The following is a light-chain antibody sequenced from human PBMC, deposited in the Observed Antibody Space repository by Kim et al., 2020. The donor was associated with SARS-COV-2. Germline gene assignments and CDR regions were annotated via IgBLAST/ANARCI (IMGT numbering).Light chain of an antibody. J-gene: IGLJ1*01. CDR2: DVS. V-gene: IGLV2-14*03. Sequence: QSITISCTGNSSDVGGYNYVSWYQQHPGKAPKLMIYDVSNRPSGVSNRFSGSKSGNTASLTISGLQAEDEADYYCSSYTSNSTLYVFGTGTKVTVL. CDR3: SSYTSNSTLYV. CDR1: SSDVGGYNY.